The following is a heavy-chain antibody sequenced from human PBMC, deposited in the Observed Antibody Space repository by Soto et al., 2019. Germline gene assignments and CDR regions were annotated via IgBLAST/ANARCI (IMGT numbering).Heavy chain of an antibody. CDR3: ARHQSGDNWFDP. V-gene: IGHV5-10-1*01. CDR2: IDARDSYT. Sequence: GESLKISCKGSGYTFTNYWISWVRQMPGKGLEWMGRIDARDSYTTYSPSFQGHVTISVDKSISTAYLQWNSLKASDTAMYYCARHQSGDNWFDPWGQGTLVTVSS. CDR1: GYTFTNYW. J-gene: IGHJ5*02.